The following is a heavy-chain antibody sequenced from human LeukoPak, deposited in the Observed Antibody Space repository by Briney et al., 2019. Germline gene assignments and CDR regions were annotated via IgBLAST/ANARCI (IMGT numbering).Heavy chain of an antibody. Sequence: PGGSLRLSCAASGFTFSSYAISWVRQAPGKGLEWVSAISGSGGSTYYADSVKGRFTISRDNSKNTLYLQMNSLRAEDTAVYYCAKAALGYYDSSGYYYDGDDAFDIWGQGTMVTVSS. CDR3: AKAALGYYDSSGYYYDGDDAFDI. V-gene: IGHV3-23*01. CDR2: ISGSGGST. D-gene: IGHD3-22*01. CDR1: GFTFSSYA. J-gene: IGHJ3*02.